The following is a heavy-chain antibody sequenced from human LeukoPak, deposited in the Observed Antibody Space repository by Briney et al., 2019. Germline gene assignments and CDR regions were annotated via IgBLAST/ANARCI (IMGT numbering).Heavy chain of an antibody. CDR2: INHSGST. CDR3: ARGHNLNWFDP. V-gene: IGHV4-34*01. Sequence: SETLSLTCAVYGGSFSGYYWSWIRQPPGKGLEWIGEINHSGSTNYNPSLKSRVTISVDTSKNQFSLKLSSVTAADMAVYYCARGHNLNWFDPWGQGTLVTVSS. CDR1: GGSFSGYY. J-gene: IGHJ5*02. D-gene: IGHD1-14*01.